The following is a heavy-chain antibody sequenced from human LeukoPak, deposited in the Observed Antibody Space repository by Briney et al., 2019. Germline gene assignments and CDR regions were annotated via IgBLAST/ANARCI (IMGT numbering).Heavy chain of an antibody. CDR3: ARRYDSSGPIDY. CDR2: IYYSGST. D-gene: IGHD3-22*01. CDR1: GGSISSYY. J-gene: IGHJ4*02. V-gene: IGHV4-59*01. Sequence: SETLSLTCTVSGGSISSYYWSWIRQPPGKGLEWIGYIYYSGSTNYNPSLKSRVTISVDTSKNQFSLKLSSVTAADTAVYYCARRYDSSGPIDYWGQGTLVTVSS.